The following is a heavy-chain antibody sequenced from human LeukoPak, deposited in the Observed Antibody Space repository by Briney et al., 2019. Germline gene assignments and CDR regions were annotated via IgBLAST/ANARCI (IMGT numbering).Heavy chain of an antibody. CDR2: ITGSSSTI. CDR3: TRERYFGDYPDY. D-gene: IGHD4-17*01. CDR1: GFTFSSYS. V-gene: IGHV3-48*02. Sequence: GGSLRLSCAASGFTFSSYSMNWVRQAPGKGLGWVSYITGSSSTIYYADSVKGRFTISRDNAKNSLYLQMNSLRDEDTAVYYCTRERYFGDYPDYWGQGTLVTVSS. J-gene: IGHJ4*02.